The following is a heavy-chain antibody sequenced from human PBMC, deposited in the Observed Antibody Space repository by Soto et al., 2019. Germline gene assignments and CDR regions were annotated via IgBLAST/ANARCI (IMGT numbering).Heavy chain of an antibody. CDR3: ARGNPFNYAGFDV. J-gene: IGHJ6*02. Sequence: QAHLEQSGAEVKRPGASAKVSCKASGYTFSDFDINWLRQASGQGPEWMGWMNAKSGDTFFAQRFQGKFNMTWGTSLSTAYMEVGSLTSDDTAMYYCARGNPFNYAGFDVWGQGTTVAVSS. D-gene: IGHD3-16*01. CDR1: GYTFSDFD. CDR2: MNAKSGDT. V-gene: IGHV1-8*01.